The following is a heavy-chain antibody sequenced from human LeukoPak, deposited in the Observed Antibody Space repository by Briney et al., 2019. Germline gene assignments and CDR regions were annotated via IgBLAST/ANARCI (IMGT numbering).Heavy chain of an antibody. CDR2: TSGSGDIT. V-gene: IGHV3-23*01. Sequence: GGPLRLSCGASGFTFSNYAMTWVRQAPGKGLEWVSRTSGSGDITYYADSVKGRFTISRTNSKNTLYLQMNSLRAEDTAVYYCARYRSGGGGYYSGIDHWGQGTLVAVSS. J-gene: IGHJ4*02. D-gene: IGHD2-15*01. CDR3: ARYRSGGGGYYSGIDH. CDR1: GFTFSNYA.